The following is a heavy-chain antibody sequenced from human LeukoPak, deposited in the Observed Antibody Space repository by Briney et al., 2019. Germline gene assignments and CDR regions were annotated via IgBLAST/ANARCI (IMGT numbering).Heavy chain of an antibody. D-gene: IGHD2/OR15-2a*01. Sequence: SETLSLTCAVYGGSFSGYYWSWIRQPPGKGLEWIGEINHSGSTNYNPSLKSRVTISVDTSKNQFSLKLSSVTAADTAVYYCARGNIGPYYFDYWGQGTLATVSS. CDR1: GGSFSGYY. V-gene: IGHV4-34*01. J-gene: IGHJ4*02. CDR3: ARGNIGPYYFDY. CDR2: INHSGST.